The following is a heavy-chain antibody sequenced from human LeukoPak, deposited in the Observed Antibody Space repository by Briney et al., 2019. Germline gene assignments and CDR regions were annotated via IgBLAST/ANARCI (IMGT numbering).Heavy chain of an antibody. CDR3: ARDLWANRFSYYYGMDV. Sequence: SETLSLTCTVSGGSIISGNYYWSWIRQHPGKGLEWIGYIHYSGSTSYNPSLKSRVTISVDTSKNQFSLKLTSVTEADTAVYYCARDLWANRFSYYYGMDVWGQGTTVTVSS. J-gene: IGHJ6*02. V-gene: IGHV4-31*03. CDR1: GGSIISGNYY. CDR2: IHYSGST. D-gene: IGHD1-14*01.